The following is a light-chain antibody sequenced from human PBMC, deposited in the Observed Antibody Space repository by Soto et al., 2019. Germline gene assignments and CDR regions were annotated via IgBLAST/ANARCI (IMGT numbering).Light chain of an antibody. CDR1: SSDVGTYNF. V-gene: IGLV2-14*01. Sequence: QSALTQPASVSGSPGQSITISCTGTSSDVGTYNFVSWYQQHPGKAPKLMIYDVTIRPSGVSHRFSGSKSVNTASLTISGLQAEDEAYYYCSSYAGSSTLVVFGGGTQLTVL. J-gene: IGLJ3*02. CDR2: DVT. CDR3: SSYAGSSTLVV.